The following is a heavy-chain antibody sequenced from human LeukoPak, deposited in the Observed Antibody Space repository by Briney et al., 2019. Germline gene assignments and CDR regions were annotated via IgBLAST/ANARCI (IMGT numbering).Heavy chain of an antibody. CDR1: GFTLSSYS. D-gene: IGHD6-19*01. J-gene: IGHJ4*02. Sequence: GGSLRLSCAASGFTLSSYSMKWVRRAPGKGREWVSYISSSSSTIYYADSVKGRFTISRDNAKNSLYLQMNSLRAEDTAVYYCARVWSSGWPDPKANFDYWGQGTLVTVSS. CDR3: ARVWSSGWPDPKANFDY. V-gene: IGHV3-48*01. CDR2: ISSSSSTI.